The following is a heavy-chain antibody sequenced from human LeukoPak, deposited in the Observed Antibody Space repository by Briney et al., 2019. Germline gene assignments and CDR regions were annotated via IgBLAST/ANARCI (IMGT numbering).Heavy chain of an antibody. CDR2: MNPNSGNT. J-gene: IGHJ4*02. D-gene: IGHD2-15*01. CDR1: GYTFTSYD. CDR3: ARGRRHCSGGSCYLW. Sequence: ASVKVSCKASGYTFTSYDINWVRQATGQGLEWMGWMNPNSGNTGYAQKFQGRVTMSRNTSISTAYMELSSLRSEDTAVYYCARGRRHCSGGSCYLWWGQGTLVTVSS. V-gene: IGHV1-8*01.